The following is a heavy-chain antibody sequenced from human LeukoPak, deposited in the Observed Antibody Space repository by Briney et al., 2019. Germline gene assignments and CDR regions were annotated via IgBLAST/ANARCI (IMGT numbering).Heavy chain of an antibody. CDR1: GFTFSSYS. CDR3: ARDSRWPRFIAVAGARGYYGMDV. CDR2: ISSSSSYI. Sequence: GGSLRLSCAASGFTFSSYSMNWVRQAPGKGLEWVSSISSSSSYIYYADSVKGRFTISRDNAKNSLYLQMNSLRAEDTAVYYCARDSRWPRFIAVAGARGYYGMDVWGQGTTVTVSS. D-gene: IGHD6-19*01. V-gene: IGHV3-21*01. J-gene: IGHJ6*02.